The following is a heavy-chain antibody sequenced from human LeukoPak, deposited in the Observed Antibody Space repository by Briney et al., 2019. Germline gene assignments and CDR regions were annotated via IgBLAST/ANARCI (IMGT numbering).Heavy chain of an antibody. J-gene: IGHJ4*02. CDR2: ISTSGRAT. D-gene: IGHD5/OR15-5a*01. CDR3: AKARGSSVYEQFDY. Sequence: GGSLRLSCAASGFAFSTYAMTWVSQPQEKGLQWVSTISTSGRATYYADSVEGRFTISRDNSKNTLYLQMNSLRADDTAVYYCAKARGSSVYEQFDYWGQGTQVTVSP. CDR1: GFAFSTYA. V-gene: IGHV3-23*01.